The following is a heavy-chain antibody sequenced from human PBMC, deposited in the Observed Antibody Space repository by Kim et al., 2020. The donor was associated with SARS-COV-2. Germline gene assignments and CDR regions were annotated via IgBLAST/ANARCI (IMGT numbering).Heavy chain of an antibody. Sequence: GSLRLSCAASGFTFSSYSMNWVRQAPGKGLEWVSSISSSSSYIYYADSVKGRFTISRDNAKNSLYLQMNSLRAEDTAVYYCARDLRIAAAGTAGGDYYYGMDVWGQGTTVTVSS. CDR2: ISSSSSYI. V-gene: IGHV3-21*01. CDR3: ARDLRIAAAGTAGGDYYYGMDV. CDR1: GFTFSSYS. J-gene: IGHJ6*02. D-gene: IGHD6-13*01.